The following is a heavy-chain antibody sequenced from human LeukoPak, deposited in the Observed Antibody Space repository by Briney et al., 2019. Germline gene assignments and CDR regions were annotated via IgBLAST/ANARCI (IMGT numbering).Heavy chain of an antibody. Sequence: VASVKVSCKASVYTFTSYGISWVRQAPGQGLEGVGWISAYNGNTNYAQKLQGRVTMTTDTSTSTAYMELRSLRSDDTAVYYCARDDYYDSSGYPFDYWGQGTLVTVSS. D-gene: IGHD3-22*01. CDR1: VYTFTSYG. V-gene: IGHV1-18*01. CDR3: ARDDYYDSSGYPFDY. CDR2: ISAYNGNT. J-gene: IGHJ4*02.